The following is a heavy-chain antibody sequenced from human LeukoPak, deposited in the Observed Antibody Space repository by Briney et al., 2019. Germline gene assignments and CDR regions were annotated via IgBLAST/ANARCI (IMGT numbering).Heavy chain of an antibody. CDR3: ARVEYSSSSGGFSFDY. CDR1: GGSFSDYY. Sequence: SETLSLTCAVYGGSFSDYYWSWIRQPPGKGLEWIGEINHSGSTNYNPSLKSRVTISVDTSKNQFSLKLSSVTAADTAVYYCARVEYSSSSGGFSFDYWGQGTLVTVSS. J-gene: IGHJ4*02. CDR2: INHSGST. D-gene: IGHD6-6*01. V-gene: IGHV4-34*01.